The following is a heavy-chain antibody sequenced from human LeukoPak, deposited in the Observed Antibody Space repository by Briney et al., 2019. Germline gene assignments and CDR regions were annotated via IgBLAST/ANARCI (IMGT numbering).Heavy chain of an antibody. Sequence: SETLSLXCTVSGGSIRTSDYYWGWIRQPPGKGLVWIGNIYYSGSTYYIESLKSRVTISVDTSKNQFSLKVNSVTAADTAVYYCASTSVATKNAFDIWGQGTMVTVSS. CDR2: IYYSGST. V-gene: IGHV4-39*01. D-gene: IGHD5-12*01. J-gene: IGHJ3*02. CDR3: ASTSVATKNAFDI. CDR1: GGSIRTSDYY.